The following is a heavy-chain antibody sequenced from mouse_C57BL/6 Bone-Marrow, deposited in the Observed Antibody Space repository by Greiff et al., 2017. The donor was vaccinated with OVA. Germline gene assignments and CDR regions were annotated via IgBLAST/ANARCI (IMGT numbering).Heavy chain of an antibody. V-gene: IGHV5-2*01. D-gene: IGHD2-5*01. Sequence: EVKLMESGGGLVQPGESLKLSCESNEYEFPSHDMSWVRKTPEKRLELVAAINSDGGSTYYPDTMERRFIISRDNTKKTLYLQVSSLRSEDTALYYCARPSIVTTATSFFYYAMDYWGQGTSVTVSS. J-gene: IGHJ4*01. CDR1: EYEFPSHD. CDR2: INSDGGST. CDR3: ARPSIVTTATSFFYYAMDY.